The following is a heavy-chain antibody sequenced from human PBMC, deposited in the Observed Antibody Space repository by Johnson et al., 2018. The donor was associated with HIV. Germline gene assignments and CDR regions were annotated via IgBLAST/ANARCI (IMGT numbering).Heavy chain of an antibody. CDR1: GFTFDDYG. D-gene: IGHD6-19*01. CDR3: AKGLLGQWLVQDAFDI. CDR2: MNWNGGST. Sequence: VQLVESGGGVVRPGGSLRLSCAASGFTFDDYGLSWVRQAPGKGLEWVSGMNWNGGSTGYADSVKGRCTISRDNAKNSLYLQMNSRRAEDTAVYYGAKGLLGQWLVQDAFDIWGQGTMVTVSS. J-gene: IGHJ3*02. V-gene: IGHV3-20*04.